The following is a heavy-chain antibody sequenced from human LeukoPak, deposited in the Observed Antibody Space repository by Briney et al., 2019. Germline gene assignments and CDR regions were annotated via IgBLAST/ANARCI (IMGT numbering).Heavy chain of an antibody. J-gene: IGHJ4*02. CDR1: GYTFTSNY. CDR3: ARSIRGPMGGD. D-gene: IGHD3-10*01. Sequence: ASVKVSCKAFGYTFTSNYMHWVRQAPGQGPEWMGVISPSGGSTTYAQKFQGRVTLTRDMSTSTDYLELSSLRSEDTAVYYCARSIRGPMGGDWGQGTLVTVSS. CDR2: ISPSGGST. V-gene: IGHV1-46*01.